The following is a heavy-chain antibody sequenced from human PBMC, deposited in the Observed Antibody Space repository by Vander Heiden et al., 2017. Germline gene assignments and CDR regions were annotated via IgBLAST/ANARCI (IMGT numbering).Heavy chain of an antibody. CDR1: GGSFSGYY. Sequence: QVQLQQWGAGLLKPSETLSLTCAVYGGSFSGYYWSWIRQPPGKGLEWIGEINHSGSTNDNPSLKSRVTISVDTSKNQFSLKLSSVTAADTAVYYCASNWTGRFDYWGQGTLVTVSS. V-gene: IGHV4-34*01. CDR2: INHSGST. D-gene: IGHD2-8*02. J-gene: IGHJ4*02. CDR3: ASNWTGRFDY.